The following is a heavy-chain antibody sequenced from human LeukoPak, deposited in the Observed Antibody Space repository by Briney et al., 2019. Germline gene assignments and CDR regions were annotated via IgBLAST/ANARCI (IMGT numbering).Heavy chain of an antibody. Sequence: RGSLRLSCAAAGATLSRYTVSGVRHALGKGLEWGSSIRSREREVEYADSVRGRFTISRDKARRSLHLLMDSLSAEDTAVYYCAKERLYASRWFYFESWGQGTLVTVSA. V-gene: IGHV3-21*01. CDR2: IRSREREV. CDR1: GATLSRYT. D-gene: IGHD6-13*01. J-gene: IGHJ4*02. CDR3: AKERLYASRWFYFES.